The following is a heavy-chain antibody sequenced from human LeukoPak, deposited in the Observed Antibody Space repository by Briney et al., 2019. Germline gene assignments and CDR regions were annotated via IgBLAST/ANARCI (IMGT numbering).Heavy chain of an antibody. V-gene: IGHV3-23*01. D-gene: IGHD3-10*01. CDR1: GFNFGSYS. Sequence: GGSLRLSCAASGFNFGSYSMTWVRQAPGKGLEWVSVMSADSATTFYADSVKGRFTISRDNAKNTVFLQMSSLRAEDTALYYCARKSASGNYPPDYWGQGTLVTVSS. CDR3: ARKSASGNYPPDY. J-gene: IGHJ4*02. CDR2: MSADSATT.